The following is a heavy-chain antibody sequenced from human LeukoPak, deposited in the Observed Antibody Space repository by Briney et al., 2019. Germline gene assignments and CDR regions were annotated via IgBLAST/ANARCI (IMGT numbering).Heavy chain of an antibody. CDR2: STHTGST. D-gene: IGHD2-2*01. J-gene: IGHJ4*02. V-gene: IGHV4-34*01. CDR3: ARGRTGAAALDF. Sequence: SETLSLTCAVYGGSFSGHYWTWIRQAPGKGLEWIGESTHTGSTNYNPPLKSRVTISVATSKTQFSLKLTSVSAADTAVYHCARGRTGAAALDFWGPGTLVTVSS. CDR1: GGSFSGHY.